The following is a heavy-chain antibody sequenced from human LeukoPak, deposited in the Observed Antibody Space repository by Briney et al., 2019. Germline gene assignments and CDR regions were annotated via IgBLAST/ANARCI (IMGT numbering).Heavy chain of an antibody. CDR1: GFSLSTSGVG. CDR3: AHRDLAYCGGDCYVGWFDP. V-gene: IGHV2-5*01. D-gene: IGHD2-21*02. Sequence: SGPTLVNPTQTLTLTCTFSGFSLSTSGVGVGWIRQPPGKALEWLALIYWNDDKRYSPSLKSRLTITKDTSKNQVVLTMTIMDPVDTATYYCAHRDLAYCGGDCYVGWFDPWGQGTLVTVSS. J-gene: IGHJ5*02. CDR2: IYWNDDK.